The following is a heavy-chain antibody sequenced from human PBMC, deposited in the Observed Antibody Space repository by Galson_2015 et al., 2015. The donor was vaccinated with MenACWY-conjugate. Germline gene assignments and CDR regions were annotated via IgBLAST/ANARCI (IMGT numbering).Heavy chain of an antibody. CDR3: ARDNNWSFDS. CDR1: GFTFNNYW. Sequence: SLRLSCAASGFTFNNYWMHWVRQPPGKGLEWISYIKADGSFSNYADSVKGRFTISTDNAKNMVYLQMDCLGDEDTAVYFCARDNNWSFDSWGQGSRFTVSS. CDR2: IKADGSFS. V-gene: IGHV3-74*01. J-gene: IGHJ4*02. D-gene: IGHD1-1*01.